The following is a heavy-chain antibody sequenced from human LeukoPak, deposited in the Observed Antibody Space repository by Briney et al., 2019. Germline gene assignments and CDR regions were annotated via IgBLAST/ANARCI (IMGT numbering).Heavy chain of an antibody. V-gene: IGHV3-7*01. J-gene: IGHJ4*02. Sequence: TGGSLRLPCAPSGFIFGVSWVSWARQARGEGREWVANIKEDGGVKNYVDSVTGRLTISTDNAKSSLFLQMNSLRVEDTAVYYCAKDRGWNTFDYWGQGTLVTVSS. CDR3: AKDRGWNTFDY. D-gene: IGHD1/OR15-1a*01. CDR2: IKEDGGVK. CDR1: GFIFGVSW.